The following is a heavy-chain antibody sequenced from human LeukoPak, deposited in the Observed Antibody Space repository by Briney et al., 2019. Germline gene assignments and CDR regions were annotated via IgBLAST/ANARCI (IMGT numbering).Heavy chain of an antibody. D-gene: IGHD5-18*01. CDR1: GFTFSRYA. CDR3: AKDRGYSYGNDY. Sequence: GGSLRLSCAASGFTFSRYAMSWVRQAPGKGLEWVSAISGSGGSTYYADSVKGRFTISRDNSKNTLYLQMNSLRAEDTAVYYCAKDRGYSYGNDYWGQGTLVTVSS. CDR2: ISGSGGST. V-gene: IGHV3-23*01. J-gene: IGHJ4*02.